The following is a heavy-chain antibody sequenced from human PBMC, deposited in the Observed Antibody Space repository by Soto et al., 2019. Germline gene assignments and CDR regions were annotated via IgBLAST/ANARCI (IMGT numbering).Heavy chain of an antibody. Sequence: SETLSLTCIVSGGSISSYYWSWIRQPPGKGLEWIGYIYYSGSTNYNPSLKSRVTISVDTSKNQFSLKLSSVTAADTAVYYCSRHGPIAAAGTVFDYWGQGTPVSVS. CDR1: GGSISSYY. V-gene: IGHV4-59*08. D-gene: IGHD6-13*01. CDR3: SRHGPIAAAGTVFDY. J-gene: IGHJ4*02. CDR2: IYYSGST.